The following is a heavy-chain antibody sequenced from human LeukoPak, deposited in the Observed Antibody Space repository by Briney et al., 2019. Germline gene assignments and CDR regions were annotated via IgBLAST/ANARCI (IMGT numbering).Heavy chain of an antibody. D-gene: IGHD6-13*01. J-gene: IGHJ5*02. CDR1: GFTFSSYA. CDR2: ISYDGSNK. CDR3: AREAIAAADL. Sequence: GGSLRLSCAASGFTFSSYAMHWVRQAPGKGLEWVAVISYDGSNKYYADSVKGRFTISRDNSKNTLYLQMNSLRAEDTAVYYCAREAIAAADLWGQGTLVTVSS. V-gene: IGHV3-30-3*01.